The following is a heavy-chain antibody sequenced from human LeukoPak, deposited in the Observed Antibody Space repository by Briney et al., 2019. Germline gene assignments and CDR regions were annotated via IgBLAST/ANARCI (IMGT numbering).Heavy chain of an antibody. V-gene: IGHV4-34*01. CDR3: ARVRQLLLGGYYYYMDV. D-gene: IGHD2-2*01. Sequence: SETLSLTCAVYGGSFSGYYWSWIRQPPGKGLEWIGEINHSGSTNYNPSLKSRVTISVDTSKNQFSLKLSSVTAADTAVYYCARVRQLLLGGYYYYMDVWGKGTTVTVSS. J-gene: IGHJ6*03. CDR1: GGSFSGYY. CDR2: INHSGST.